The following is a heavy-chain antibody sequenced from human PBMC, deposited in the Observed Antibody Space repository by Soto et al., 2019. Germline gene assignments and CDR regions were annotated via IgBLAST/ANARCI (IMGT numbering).Heavy chain of an antibody. CDR1: GFTFSSYS. CDR2: ISSSSSYI. J-gene: IGHJ4*02. D-gene: IGHD2-2*01. CDR3: ARESPGYCSSTSCPPHQPE. V-gene: IGHV3-21*01. Sequence: NPGGSLRLSCAASGFTFSSYSMNWVRQAPGKGLEWVSSISSSSSYIYYADSVKGRFTISRDNAKNSLYLQMNRLRAEDTAVYYCARESPGYCSSTSCPPHQPEWGQGPLVTVSS.